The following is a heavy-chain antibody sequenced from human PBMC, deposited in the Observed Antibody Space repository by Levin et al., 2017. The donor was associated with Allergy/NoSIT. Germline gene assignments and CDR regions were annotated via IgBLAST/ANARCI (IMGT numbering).Heavy chain of an antibody. Sequence: GGSLRLSCAASGFTFSDYYMSWIRQAPGKGLEWVSYISSSSSYTNYADSVKGRFTISRDNAKNSLYLQMNSLRAEDTAVYYCARDRTNYDYVWGSYRYTEGNNWFDPWGQGTLVTVSS. V-gene: IGHV3-11*05. D-gene: IGHD3-16*02. CDR2: ISSSSSYT. CDR3: ARDRTNYDYVWGSYRYTEGNNWFDP. CDR1: GFTFSDYY. J-gene: IGHJ5*02.